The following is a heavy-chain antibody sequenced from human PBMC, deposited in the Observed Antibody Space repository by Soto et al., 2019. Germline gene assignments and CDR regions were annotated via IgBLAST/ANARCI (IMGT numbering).Heavy chain of an antibody. D-gene: IGHD6-13*01. CDR3: ARGAAAGSVAFDI. CDR1: GFTFSSYS. CDR2: ISSSSSYI. Sequence: GGSLRLSCAASGFTFSSYSMNWVRQAPGKGLEWVSSISSSSSYIYYADSVKGRFTISRDNAKNSLYLQMNSLRAEDTAVYYCARGAAAGSVAFDIWGQGTMVTVSS. V-gene: IGHV3-21*01. J-gene: IGHJ3*02.